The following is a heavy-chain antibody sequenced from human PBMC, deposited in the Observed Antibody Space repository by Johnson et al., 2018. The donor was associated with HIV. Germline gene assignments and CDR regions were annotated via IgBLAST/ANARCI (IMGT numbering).Heavy chain of an antibody. V-gene: IGHV3-53*01. CDR2: SGSGGST. CDR3: AKGRIISVAGTMDAFDI. CDR1: GFTVSSNY. D-gene: IGHD6-19*01. Sequence: VQLVESGGGLIQPGGSLRLSCAASGFTVSSNYMSWVRQAPGKGLEWVSGISGSGGSTYYADSVKGRFTISRENAKNSLYLQMNSLRGEDTALYYCAKGRIISVAGTMDAFDIWGQGTMVTVSS. J-gene: IGHJ3*02.